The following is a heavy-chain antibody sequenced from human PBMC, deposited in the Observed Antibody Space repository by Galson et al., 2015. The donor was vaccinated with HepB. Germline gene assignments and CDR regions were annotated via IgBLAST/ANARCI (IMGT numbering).Heavy chain of an antibody. V-gene: IGHV3-30*04. J-gene: IGHJ2*01. CDR1: GFTFSDYA. CDR3: ARGRKVRFFDWFLQDDWYFDL. D-gene: IGHD3-9*01. CDR2: ISYDGVNK. Sequence: SLRLSCAASGFTFSDYAMHWVRQAPGKGLEWVAVISYDGVNKYYADSVKGRFTISRDNSKNTLYLQMSSLGPEDTAVYFCARGRKVRFFDWFLQDDWYFDLWGRGTLVIVSS.